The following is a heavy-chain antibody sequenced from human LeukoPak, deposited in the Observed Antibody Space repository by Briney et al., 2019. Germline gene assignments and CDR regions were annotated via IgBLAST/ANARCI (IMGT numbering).Heavy chain of an antibody. CDR2: IKQDGSEK. D-gene: IGHD1-26*01. Sequence: GGSLRLSCAASGFTFSTYWMTWVRQAPGKGLEWVANIKQDGSEKYFVDSVKGRFTISRDNANNSLYLQMNSLRAEDTAVYYCASTYSGSPFDYWGQGTLVTVSS. CDR3: ASTYSGSPFDY. V-gene: IGHV3-7*03. J-gene: IGHJ4*02. CDR1: GFTFSTYW.